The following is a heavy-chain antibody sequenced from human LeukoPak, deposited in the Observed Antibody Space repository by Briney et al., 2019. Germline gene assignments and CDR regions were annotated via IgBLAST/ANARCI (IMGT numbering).Heavy chain of an antibody. CDR3: ARGSGTDYDFWSGSEFDY. D-gene: IGHD3-3*01. CDR1: GYTSTSYY. CDR2: INPSGGST. V-gene: IGHV1-46*01. J-gene: IGHJ4*02. Sequence: APVKVSCKASGYTSTSYYMHWVRQAPGQGLEWMGIINPSGGSTSYAQKFQGRVTMTRDTSTSTVYMELSSLRSEDTAVYYCARGSGTDYDFWSGSEFDYWGQGTLVTVSS.